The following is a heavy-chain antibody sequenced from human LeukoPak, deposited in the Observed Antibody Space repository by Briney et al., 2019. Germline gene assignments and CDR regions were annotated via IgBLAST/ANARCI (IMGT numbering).Heavy chain of an antibody. D-gene: IGHD3-10*01. J-gene: IGHJ4*02. V-gene: IGHV3-11*06. CDR2: VSSSSSYT. Sequence: KAGGSLRLSCAASGFTFSDYYMSWIRKAPGKGLEWVSYVSSSSSYTNYADSVKGRFTISRDNAKNSLYLQMNSLRAEDTAVYYCARDLNGSENDYWGQGTLVSVSS. CDR1: GFTFSDYY. CDR3: ARDLNGSENDY.